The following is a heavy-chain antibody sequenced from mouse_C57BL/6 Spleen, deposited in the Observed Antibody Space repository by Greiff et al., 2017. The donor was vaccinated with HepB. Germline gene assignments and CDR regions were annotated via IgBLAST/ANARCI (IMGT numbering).Heavy chain of an antibody. CDR2: IDPENGDT. CDR1: GFNIKDDY. D-gene: IGHD1-1*01. Sequence: EVQLQQSGAELVRPGASVKLSCTASGFNIKDDYMHWVKQRPEQGLEWIGWIDPENGDTEYASKFQGKATITADTSSNTAYLQLSSLTSEDTAVYYCTVVPYYLDYWGQGTTLTVSS. J-gene: IGHJ2*01. V-gene: IGHV14-4*01. CDR3: TVVPYYLDY.